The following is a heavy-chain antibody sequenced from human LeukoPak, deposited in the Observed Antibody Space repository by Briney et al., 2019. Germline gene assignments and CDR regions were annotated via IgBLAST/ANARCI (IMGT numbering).Heavy chain of an antibody. Sequence: GGSLRLSCAASGFTVSSNYMSWVRQAPGKGLEWVSVIYSGGSTYYADSVKGRFTISRDNSKNTLYLQMNSLRAEDTAVYYCARGHHGYSPMSFYYMDVWGKGTTVTISS. J-gene: IGHJ6*03. CDR2: IYSGGST. V-gene: IGHV3-53*01. D-gene: IGHD2-2*03. CDR1: GFTVSSNY. CDR3: ARGHHGYSPMSFYYMDV.